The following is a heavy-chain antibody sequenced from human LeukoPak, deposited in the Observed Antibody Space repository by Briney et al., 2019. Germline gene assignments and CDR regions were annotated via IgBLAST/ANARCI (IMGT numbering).Heavy chain of an antibody. CDR2: IYYSGST. D-gene: IGHD4/OR15-4a*01. V-gene: IGHV4-39*01. CDR3: SSSDYVYYFDY. J-gene: IGHJ4*02. CDR1: GGSIDSSSYY. Sequence: SETLSLTCTVSGGSIDSSSYYWGWLRPPPGKGLEWVGSIYYSGSTYYNPSLKSRVTISVDTSKNQFSLKLSSVTAADTAVYYCSSSDYVYYFDYWGQGTLVTVSS.